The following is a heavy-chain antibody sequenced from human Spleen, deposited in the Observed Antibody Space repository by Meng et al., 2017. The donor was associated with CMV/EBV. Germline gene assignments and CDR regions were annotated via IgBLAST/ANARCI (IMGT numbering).Heavy chain of an antibody. CDR3: ARGTRITVFGVVTDPYYFDF. V-gene: IGHV4-59*01. Sequence: SETLSLTCTVSGGSIGFYYWSWIRQPPGKGLEWIGYIYYPGSTKYNPSLKSRVTISVDTSKNQFSLKLSSVTAADTAVYFCARGTRITVFGVVTDPYYFDFWGQGTLVTVSS. J-gene: IGHJ4*02. D-gene: IGHD3-3*01. CDR2: IYYPGST. CDR1: GGSIGFYY.